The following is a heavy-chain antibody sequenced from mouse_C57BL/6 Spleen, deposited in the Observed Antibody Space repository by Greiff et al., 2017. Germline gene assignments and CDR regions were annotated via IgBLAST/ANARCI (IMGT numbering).Heavy chain of an antibody. J-gene: IGHJ2*03. Sequence: VPLPQSGPELVKPGASVKISCQASGYTFTDYYMNWVKQSHGSSLVWIGDITPNNGGTSYNQKFKGKATLTVNKSSSTAYMQLRSLTSEDSAVYYCASTRGSITGCDNWAQGTSPTDSS. CDR1: GYTFTDYY. CDR2: ITPNNGGT. D-gene: IGHD1-1*01. CDR3: ASTRGSITGCDN. V-gene: IGHV1-26*01.